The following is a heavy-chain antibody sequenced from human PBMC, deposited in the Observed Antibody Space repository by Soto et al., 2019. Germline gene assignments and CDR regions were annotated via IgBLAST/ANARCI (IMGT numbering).Heavy chain of an antibody. D-gene: IGHD3-22*01. Sequence: GGSLRLSCAASGFTVSSNYMSWVRQAPGKGLEWVSVIYSGGSTYYADSVKGRFTISRDNSKNTLYLQMNSLRAEDTAVYYCARDTAFYYYDSSGYTPGAFDIWGQGTMVTVSS. CDR3: ARDTAFYYYDSSGYTPGAFDI. CDR2: IYSGGST. V-gene: IGHV3-53*01. CDR1: GFTVSSNY. J-gene: IGHJ3*02.